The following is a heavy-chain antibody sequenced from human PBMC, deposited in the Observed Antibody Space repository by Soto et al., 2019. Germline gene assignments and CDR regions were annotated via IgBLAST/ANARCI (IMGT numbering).Heavy chain of an antibody. Sequence: VASVKVSCKASGGTFRSYAISWVRQAPGQGLEWMGGIIPIFGTTNYAQKFQGRVTITTDESTSTAYMELSSLRSEDTAVYYCASSTRGGYFDLWGRGTLVTVSS. D-gene: IGHD6-13*01. CDR1: GGTFRSYA. CDR3: ASSTRGGYFDL. J-gene: IGHJ2*01. CDR2: IIPIFGTT. V-gene: IGHV1-69*05.